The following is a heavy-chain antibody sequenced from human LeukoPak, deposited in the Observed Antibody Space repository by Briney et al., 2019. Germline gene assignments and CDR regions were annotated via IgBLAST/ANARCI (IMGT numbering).Heavy chain of an antibody. J-gene: IGHJ4*02. CDR2: ISSSSSYI. CDR1: GFTFSSYS. Sequence: GGSLRLSCAASGFTFSSYSMNWVRQAPGKGLEWVSSISSSSSYIYYADSVKGRFTISRDNAKNSLYLQMNSLRAEDTAVYYCARSQTSYSPFDYWGQGTLVTVSS. D-gene: IGHD1-26*01. V-gene: IGHV3-21*01. CDR3: ARSQTSYSPFDY.